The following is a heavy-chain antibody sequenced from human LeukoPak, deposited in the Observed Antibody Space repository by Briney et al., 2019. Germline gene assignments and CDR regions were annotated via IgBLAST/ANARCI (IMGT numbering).Heavy chain of an antibody. CDR2: INPNSGGT. Sequence: GASVKVSSKASGYNFNAYYMHWVRQAPGQGLEWMGWINPNSGGTNYAQKFQGRVTLTRDTSINTVYMEVNRLTSDDTVVYYCARGEWLVLGDHWGQGTPVTVSS. CDR1: GYNFNAYY. V-gene: IGHV1-2*02. CDR3: ARGEWLVLGDH. D-gene: IGHD3-3*01. J-gene: IGHJ4*02.